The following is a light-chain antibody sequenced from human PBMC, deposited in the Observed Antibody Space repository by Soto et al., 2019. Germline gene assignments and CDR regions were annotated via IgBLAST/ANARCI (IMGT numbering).Light chain of an antibody. Sequence: VMTQAPATLSVSPGERATLSCRASQTINNHVAWYQHKPGQAPRLLIYGASTRATGIPARFSGSGSGTEFTLTISSLQSEDFAVYYCQQYNNWPQTFGQGTKVDIK. CDR3: QQYNNWPQT. J-gene: IGKJ1*01. V-gene: IGKV3-15*01. CDR1: QTINNH. CDR2: GAS.